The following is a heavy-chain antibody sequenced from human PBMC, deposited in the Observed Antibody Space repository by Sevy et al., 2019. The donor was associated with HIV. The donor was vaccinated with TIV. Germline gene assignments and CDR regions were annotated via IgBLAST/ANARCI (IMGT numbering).Heavy chain of an antibody. V-gene: IGHV3-11*01. CDR2: ISSGGTIT. CDR3: ARVRYNYGSYYFDY. CDR1: TFTFSDYY. D-gene: IGHD5-18*01. Sequence: GGSLRLSCVVSTFTFSDYYMTWIRQAPGKGLEWISHISSGGTITSHADSVKGRFTISRDNAKNSLYLQMSSLRAEDTAVYYCARVRYNYGSYYFDYWGQGTLVTVSS. J-gene: IGHJ4*02.